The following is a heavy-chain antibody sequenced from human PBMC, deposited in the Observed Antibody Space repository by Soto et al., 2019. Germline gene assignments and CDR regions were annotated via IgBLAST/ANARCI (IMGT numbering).Heavy chain of an antibody. Sequence: GGSLRLSCAASGFTFSSYAMSWVRQAPGKGLEWVSAISGSGGSTYYADSVKGRFTISRDNSKNTLYLQMNSLRAEDTAVYYCAKGLDIVLMVYAIPWFDPWGQGTLVTVSS. J-gene: IGHJ5*02. CDR1: GFTFSSYA. CDR3: AKGLDIVLMVYAIPWFDP. CDR2: ISGSGGST. D-gene: IGHD2-8*01. V-gene: IGHV3-23*01.